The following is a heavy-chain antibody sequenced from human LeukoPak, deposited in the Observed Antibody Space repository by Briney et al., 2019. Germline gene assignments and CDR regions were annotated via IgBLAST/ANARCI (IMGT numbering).Heavy chain of an antibody. CDR1: GSTFSSYS. D-gene: IGHD6-13*01. J-gene: IGHJ4*02. V-gene: IGHV3-23*01. CDR2: ISGSGDKT. CDR3: AKYPASGGYFDY. Sequence: GGSLRLSCAASGSTFSSYSMSWVRLAPGKGLEWVSGISGSGDKTYYADSVKGRFTISRDNFKNTLYLQMNSLRAEDTAVFYCAKYPASGGYFDYWGQGTLVTVSS.